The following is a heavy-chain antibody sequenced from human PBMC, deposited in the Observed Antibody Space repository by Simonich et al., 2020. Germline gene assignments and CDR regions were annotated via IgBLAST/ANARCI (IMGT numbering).Heavy chain of an antibody. CDR2: IWYDGSNK. J-gene: IGHJ4*02. CDR3: ARDRYCSGGSCYYFDY. CDR1: GFTFSSYG. Sequence: QVQLVESGGGVVQPGRSLRLSCAASGFTFSSYGMHWVRQAPGQGLEWVAVIWYDGSNKYYADSVKGRFTISRDNSKNTLYLQMNSLRAEDTAVYYCARDRYCSGGSCYYFDYWGQGTLVTVSS. V-gene: IGHV3-33*01. D-gene: IGHD2-15*01.